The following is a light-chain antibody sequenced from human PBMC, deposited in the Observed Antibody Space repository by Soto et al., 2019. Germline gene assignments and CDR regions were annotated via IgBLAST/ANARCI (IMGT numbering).Light chain of an antibody. Sequence: DIQITQSPSSLPAYVGDRVTITCRASQGIGNYLAWFQQKPGQVPKLLIYGASILQSGVPSRFRGSGSGTYFSLTISSLQPEDAATYYCQKYDAVPWTFGQGTKVDIK. CDR3: QKYDAVPWT. CDR2: GAS. V-gene: IGKV1-27*01. J-gene: IGKJ1*01. CDR1: QGIGNY.